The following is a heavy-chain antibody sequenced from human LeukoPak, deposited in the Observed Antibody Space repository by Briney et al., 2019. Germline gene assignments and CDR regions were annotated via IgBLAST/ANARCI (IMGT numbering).Heavy chain of an antibody. D-gene: IGHD6-13*01. V-gene: IGHV3-48*03. Sequence: GGSLRLSCAASGFTFSSYEMNWVRQAPGKGLEWVSYISSSGSTIYYADSVKGRFTISRDNAKNSVYLQMNSLTDEDTAVYYCARGGGSGRYGLPFDSWGQGTLVTVSS. J-gene: IGHJ4*02. CDR1: GFTFSSYE. CDR3: ARGGGSGRYGLPFDS. CDR2: ISSSGSTI.